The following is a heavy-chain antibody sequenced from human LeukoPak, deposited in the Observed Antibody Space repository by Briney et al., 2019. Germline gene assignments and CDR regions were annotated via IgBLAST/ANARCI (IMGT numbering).Heavy chain of an antibody. CDR3: ARGSEWELLSCDF. D-gene: IGHD1-26*01. CDR1: GFTFNKYW. Sequence: GGSLRLSCAASGFTFNKYWMRWVRQAPGKGLEWVANIKPEGSEKYYVDSVKGQFTISRDNAKNSLYLQMNSLRAEDTAVYYCARGSEWELLSCDFWGQGTVVTVSS. V-gene: IGHV3-7*01. J-gene: IGHJ4*02. CDR2: IKPEGSEK.